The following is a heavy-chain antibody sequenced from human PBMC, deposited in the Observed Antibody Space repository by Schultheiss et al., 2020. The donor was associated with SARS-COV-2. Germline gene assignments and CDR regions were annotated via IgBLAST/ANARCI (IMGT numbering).Heavy chain of an antibody. Sequence: GGSLRLSCAASGFTFSDHYMDWVRQAPGKGLEWVAVISYDGSNKYYADSVKGRFTISRDNSKNTLYLQMNSLRAEDTAVYYCAKDPIDERVFDYWGQGTLVTVSS. V-gene: IGHV3-30*07. CDR1: GFTFSDHY. J-gene: IGHJ4*02. CDR2: ISYDGSNK. D-gene: IGHD1-26*01. CDR3: AKDPIDERVFDY.